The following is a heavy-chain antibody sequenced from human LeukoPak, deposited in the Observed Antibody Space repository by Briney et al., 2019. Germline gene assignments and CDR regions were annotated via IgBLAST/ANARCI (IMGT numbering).Heavy chain of an antibody. D-gene: IGHD2-21*01. V-gene: IGHV3-74*01. CDR1: GFTSSNYW. Sequence: PGGSLRLSCTASGFTSSNYWMHWVRQAPGKGLVWVSNINSDGSSTNYADSVKGRFSISRDNAKNTLYLQMNGLRAEDTAVYYCALFSQPFAWGQGSLVTVSS. CDR3: ALFSQPFA. CDR2: INSDGSST. J-gene: IGHJ5*02.